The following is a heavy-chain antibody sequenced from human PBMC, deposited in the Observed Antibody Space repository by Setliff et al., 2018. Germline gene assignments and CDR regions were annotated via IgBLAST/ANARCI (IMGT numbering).Heavy chain of an antibody. CDR3: AKDDQIRGHNLDY. D-gene: IGHD3-10*01. Sequence: RLSCAASGFTFSSYTMGWVRQAPGKGLEWVSAISGSGGNTYYADSAKGRFTISRDNSNNTLYLQMNSLRADETATYYCAKDDQIRGHNLDYWGQGTLVTVSS. J-gene: IGHJ4*02. CDR1: GFTFSSYT. V-gene: IGHV3-23*01. CDR2: ISGSGGNT.